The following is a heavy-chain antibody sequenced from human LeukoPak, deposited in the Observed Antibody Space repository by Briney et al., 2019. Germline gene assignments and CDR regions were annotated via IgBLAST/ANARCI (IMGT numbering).Heavy chain of an antibody. Sequence: SETLSLTCSVSGGTLNSFYWSWIRQPPGKGLEYIGYVYYTGKTNYNPSFKSRVTLSADTSKNQFSLKLSSVTVADTAVYYCARWNAVITSLDHWGQGILVAVSS. J-gene: IGHJ4*02. D-gene: IGHD3-16*01. CDR2: VYYTGKT. CDR1: GGTLNSFY. CDR3: ARWNAVITSLDH. V-gene: IGHV4-59*08.